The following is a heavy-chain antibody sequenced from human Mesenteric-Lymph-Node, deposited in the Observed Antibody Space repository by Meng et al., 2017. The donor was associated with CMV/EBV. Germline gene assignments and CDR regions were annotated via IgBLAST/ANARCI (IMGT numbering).Heavy chain of an antibody. Sequence: SETLSLTCTVFGYSISSGYYWGWIRQPPGKGLEWIGSMSHSGNTYYNPSLRSRVVISLDTSKNQFSLKLSSVTAADTAVYYCTRSDYYDDSGFYPWPDYRGQGTQVTVSS. J-gene: IGHJ4*02. CDR3: TRSDYYDDSGFYPWPDY. CDR1: GYSISSGYY. V-gene: IGHV4-38-2*02. CDR2: MSHSGNT. D-gene: IGHD3-22*01.